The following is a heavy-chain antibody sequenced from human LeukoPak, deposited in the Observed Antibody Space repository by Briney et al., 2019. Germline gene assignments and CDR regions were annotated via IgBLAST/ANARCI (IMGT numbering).Heavy chain of an antibody. CDR3: ARVEYDYYYYYMDV. J-gene: IGHJ6*03. CDR1: GGSISSGSYY. Sequence: SETLSLTCTVSGGSISSGSYYWSWIRQPAGKGLEWIGRIYTSGSTNYNPSLKSRVTISVDTSKNQFSLKLSSVTAADTAVYYCARVEYDYYYYYMDVWGKGTTVTVSS. CDR2: IYTSGST. D-gene: IGHD2/OR15-2a*01. V-gene: IGHV4-61*02.